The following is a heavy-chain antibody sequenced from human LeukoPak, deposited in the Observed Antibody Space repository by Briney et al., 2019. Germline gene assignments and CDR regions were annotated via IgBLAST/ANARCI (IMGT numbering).Heavy chain of an antibody. J-gene: IGHJ4*02. CDR2: IYYSGST. CDR3: ARSAYSSGWYNY. CDR1: GGSISSCY. D-gene: IGHD6-19*01. V-gene: IGHV4-59*01. Sequence: SETLSLTCTVSGGSISSCYWSWIRQPPVKGLEWIGYIYYSGSTNYNPSLKGRVTISVDTSKNQFSLKLSSVTAADTAIYYCARSAYSSGWYNYWGPGTLVTVSS.